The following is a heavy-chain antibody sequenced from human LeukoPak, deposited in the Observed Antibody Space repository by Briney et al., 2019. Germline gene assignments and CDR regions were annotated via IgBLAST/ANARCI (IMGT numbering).Heavy chain of an antibody. CDR1: GFTFSSYA. V-gene: IGHV3-30*02. J-gene: IGHJ4*02. D-gene: IGHD2-8*02. Sequence: GGSLRLSCAASGFTFSSYAMHWVRQGPGKGLEWVAYIAHHGSNKYYADSVKGRFTISRDNSKRTLYLQMSNLRADDTAVYYCAKDGSWSCTDWGQGALVTVSS. CDR2: IAHHGSNK. CDR3: AKDGSWSCTD.